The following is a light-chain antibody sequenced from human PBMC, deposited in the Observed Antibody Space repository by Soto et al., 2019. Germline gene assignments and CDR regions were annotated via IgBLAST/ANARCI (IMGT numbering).Light chain of an antibody. V-gene: IGKV2-28*01. CDR1: QSLLNSSGKTV. J-gene: IGKJ1*01. CDR2: LGS. CDR3: MQALQTPRT. Sequence: EIVMTQSPLSLTVTPGEPASISGKSRQSLLNSSGKTVLDWYMQKQGQSPQLLIYLGSRRAPGDPDRVSGSGSCTDFTLRIRTVEADDAGIYYFMQALQTPRTFGQGTKLEI.